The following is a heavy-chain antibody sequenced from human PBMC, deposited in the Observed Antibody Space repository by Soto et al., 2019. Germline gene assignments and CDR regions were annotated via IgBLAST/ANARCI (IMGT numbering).Heavy chain of an antibody. Sequence: PGGSLRLSCAASGFTFSSYDMHWVRQATGKGLEWVSAIGTAGDTYYPGSVKGRFTISRENAKNSLYLQMNSLRAGDTAVYYCARVFPHAAGPSAGYWYFDLWGRGTLVTVSS. CDR3: ARVFPHAAGPSAGYWYFDL. V-gene: IGHV3-13*01. D-gene: IGHD6-13*01. CDR2: IGTAGDT. J-gene: IGHJ2*01. CDR1: GFTFSSYD.